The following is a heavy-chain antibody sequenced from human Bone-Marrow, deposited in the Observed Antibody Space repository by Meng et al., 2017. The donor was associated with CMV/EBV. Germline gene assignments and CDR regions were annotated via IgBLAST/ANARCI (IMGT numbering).Heavy chain of an antibody. CDR1: GYSFTSYW. Sequence: GEYLKISCQGSGYSFTSYWIGWVRQMPGKGLEWMGIIYPGDSDTRYSPSFQGQVTISADKSISTAYLQWSSLKASDTAMYYCARHPRAPHPIVGASYYYYGMDVWGQGTTVTVSS. CDR2: IYPGDSDT. V-gene: IGHV5-51*01. J-gene: IGHJ6*02. D-gene: IGHD1-26*01. CDR3: ARHPRAPHPIVGASYYYYGMDV.